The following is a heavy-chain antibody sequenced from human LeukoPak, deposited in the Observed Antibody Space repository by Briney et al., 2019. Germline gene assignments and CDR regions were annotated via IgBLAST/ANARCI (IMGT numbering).Heavy chain of an antibody. J-gene: IGHJ4*02. Sequence: SCKASGYTFTSYGISWVRQAPGKGLEWVSGISDGGVSTYYADSVKGRFTLSRDNSKNTLYLQMNSLRAEDTAVYYCAKDLSSSSWGQGTLVTVSS. CDR1: GYTFTSYG. D-gene: IGHD6-6*01. V-gene: IGHV3-23*01. CDR3: AKDLSSSS. CDR2: ISDGGVST.